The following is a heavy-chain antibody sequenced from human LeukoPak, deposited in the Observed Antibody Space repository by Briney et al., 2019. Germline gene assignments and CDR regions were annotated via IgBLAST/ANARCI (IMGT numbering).Heavy chain of an antibody. J-gene: IGHJ4*02. CDR2: ISAYNGNT. CDR1: GYTFTSYG. D-gene: IGHD6-13*01. CDR3: ARDSVSIAAAGLFDY. Sequence: GASVKVSCKASGYTFTSYGISWVRQAPGQGLEWMGWISAYNGNTNYAQKLQGRVTMTTDTSTSTACMELRSLRSDDTAVYYCARDSVSIAAAGLFDYWGQGTLVTVSS. V-gene: IGHV1-18*01.